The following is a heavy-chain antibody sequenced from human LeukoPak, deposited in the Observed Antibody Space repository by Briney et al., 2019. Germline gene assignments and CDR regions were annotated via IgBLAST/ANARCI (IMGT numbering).Heavy chain of an antibody. D-gene: IGHD3-22*01. J-gene: IGHJ3*02. CDR2: IYYSGST. CDR3: ARYSDSSGYYSGGLAFDI. Sequence: SETLSLTCTVSGGSISSSSYYWGWIRQPPGKGLEWIGSIYYSGSTYYNPSLKSRVTIFVDTSKNQFSLKLSSVTAADTAVYYCARYSDSSGYYSGGLAFDIWGQGTMVTVSS. CDR1: GGSISSSSYY. V-gene: IGHV4-39*01.